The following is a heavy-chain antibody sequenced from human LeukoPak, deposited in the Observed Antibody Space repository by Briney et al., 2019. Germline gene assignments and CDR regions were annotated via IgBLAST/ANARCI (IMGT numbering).Heavy chain of an antibody. CDR3: AKVPRMAYYYYMDV. CDR2: IQYDGSTK. D-gene: IGHD2-8*01. J-gene: IGHJ6*03. V-gene: IGHV3-30*02. CDR1: GFNFRSYG. Sequence: VGSLRLSCAASGFNFRSYGMHWVRHTPGKGLEWVAFIQYDGSTKVYADSVKGRVTISRDNSKNTVHLQMNSLKAEDTAVYYCAKVPRMAYYYYMDVWGKGTTFTVSS.